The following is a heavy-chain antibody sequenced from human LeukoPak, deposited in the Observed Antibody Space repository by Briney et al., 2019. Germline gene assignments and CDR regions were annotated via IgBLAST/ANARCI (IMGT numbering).Heavy chain of an antibody. Sequence: PSETLSLTCTVSGGSISSYYWSWIRQPPGKGLEWIGYIYYSGSTNYNPSLKSRVTISVDTSKNQFSLKLSSVTAADTAVYYCARDRRGGSYSLSWFDPWGQGTLVTVSS. D-gene: IGHD1-26*01. CDR1: GGSISSYY. V-gene: IGHV4-59*12. J-gene: IGHJ5*02. CDR2: IYYSGST. CDR3: ARDRRGGSYSLSWFDP.